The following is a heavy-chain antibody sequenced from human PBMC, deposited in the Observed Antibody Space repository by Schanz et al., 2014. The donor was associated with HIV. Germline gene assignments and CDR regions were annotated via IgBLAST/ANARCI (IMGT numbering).Heavy chain of an antibody. CDR3: ANEEVPNDY. V-gene: IGHV3-23*01. Sequence: VQLLESGGGLVQPGGSLRLSCAASGFTFSSYALNWVRQSPGRGLEWLAYISPGGDTVYYAESVKGRFTISRDNAKNTLYLQMSSLRVEDTAVYYCANEEVPNDYWGQGTLVTVSS. CDR1: GFTFSSYA. CDR2: ISPGGDTV. J-gene: IGHJ4*02.